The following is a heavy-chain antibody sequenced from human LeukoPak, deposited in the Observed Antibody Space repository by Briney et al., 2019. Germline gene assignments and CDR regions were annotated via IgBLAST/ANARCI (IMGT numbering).Heavy chain of an antibody. V-gene: IGHV3-21*01. D-gene: IGHD3-10*01. CDR3: ARVGDGDSFDY. CDR1: GFTFSSYS. CDR2: ISSSSSYI. J-gene: IGHJ4*02. Sequence: GGSLRLSCAASGFTFSSYSMNWVRQAPGKGLGCVSSISSSSSYIHYADSVKGRFTISRDNAKNSLYLQMNSLRAEDTALYYCARVGDGDSFDYWGQGTLVTVSS.